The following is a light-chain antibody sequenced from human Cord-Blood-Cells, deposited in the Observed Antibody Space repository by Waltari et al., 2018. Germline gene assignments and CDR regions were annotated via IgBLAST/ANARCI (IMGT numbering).Light chain of an antibody. Sequence: SLSASVGDRVTITCRASQSISSYLNWYQQKPGKAPKLLIYAASSLQSGVPSRFSGSGSGTDFTLTISSLQPEDFATYYCQQSYSTPPSFGQGTKLEIK. V-gene: IGKV1-39*01. J-gene: IGKJ2*03. CDR1: QSISSY. CDR2: AAS. CDR3: QQSYSTPPS.